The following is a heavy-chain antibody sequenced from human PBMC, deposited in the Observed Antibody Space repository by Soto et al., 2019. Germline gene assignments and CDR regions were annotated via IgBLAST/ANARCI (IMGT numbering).Heavy chain of an antibody. V-gene: IGHV1-2*02. CDR3: ARFAVIYGGNLLSAFDI. J-gene: IGHJ3*02. Sequence: QVQLVQSGAEVKKPGASVKVSCKASGYTFTGYYMHWVRQAPGQGLEWMGWINPNSGGTNYAQKFQCRVTMNRDTSISTAYMELRRLRSDDTAVYYCARFAVIYGGNLLSAFDIWGQGTMVTVSS. D-gene: IGHD4-17*01. CDR2: INPNSGGT. CDR1: GYTFTGYY.